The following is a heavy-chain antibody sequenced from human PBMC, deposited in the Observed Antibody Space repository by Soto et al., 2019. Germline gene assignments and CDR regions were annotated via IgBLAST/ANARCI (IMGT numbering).Heavy chain of an antibody. D-gene: IGHD3-3*01. CDR2: IYPGDSDT. V-gene: IGHV5-51*01. Sequence: GESLKISCKGSGYTFTDYWIGWVRQLPGKGLEWMGIIYPGDSDTRYSPSFQGHVTITVDKSTSTAYLQWKNLKASDTAMYYSARHPSNFRYCHCAWSVWGRGTTVTVSS. J-gene: IGHJ6*02. CDR3: ARHPSNFRYCHCAWSV. CDR1: GYTFTDYW.